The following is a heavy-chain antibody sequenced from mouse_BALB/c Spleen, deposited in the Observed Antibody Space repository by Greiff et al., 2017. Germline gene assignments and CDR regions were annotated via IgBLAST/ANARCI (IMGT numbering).Heavy chain of an antibody. CDR2: IRNKANGYTT. CDR3: ARDREETYYFDY. J-gene: IGHJ2*01. V-gene: IGHV7-3*02. Sequence: EVQLVESGGGLVQPGGSLRLSCATSGFTFTDYYMSWVRQPPVKALEWLGFIRNKANGYTTEYSASVKGRFTISRDNSQSILYLQMNTLRAEDSATYYCARDREETYYFDYWGQGTTLTVSS. CDR1: GFTFTDYY.